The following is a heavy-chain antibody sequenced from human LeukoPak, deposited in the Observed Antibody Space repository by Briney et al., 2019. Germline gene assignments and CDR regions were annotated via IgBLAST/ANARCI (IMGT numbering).Heavy chain of an antibody. D-gene: IGHD3-3*01. CDR3: ARDSELRFLEWLFDY. J-gene: IGHJ4*02. Sequence: GGSLRLSCAASGFTFSSYDMHWVRQAPGKGLEWVAVIWYDGSNKYYADSVKGRFTISRDNSKNTLYLQMNSLRAEDTAVYYCARDSELRFLEWLFDYWGQGTLVTVSS. CDR2: IWYDGSNK. CDR1: GFTFSSYD. V-gene: IGHV3-33*01.